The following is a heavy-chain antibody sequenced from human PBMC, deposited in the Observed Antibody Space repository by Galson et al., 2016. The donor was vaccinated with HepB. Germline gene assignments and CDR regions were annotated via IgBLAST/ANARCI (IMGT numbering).Heavy chain of an antibody. Sequence: PALVKPTQTLTLTCTFSGFSLSTSGVGVGWIRQPPGKALEWLALIYWDDNKYYTPSLESRLTITKDTSKNQVVLTMTNVDPVDTATYYCAHRRLTPYSSDWYPLGYWGQGTLVTVSS. D-gene: IGHD6-19*01. J-gene: IGHJ4*02. CDR2: IYWDDNK. V-gene: IGHV2-5*02. CDR1: GFSLSTSGVG. CDR3: AHRRLTPYSSDWYPLGY.